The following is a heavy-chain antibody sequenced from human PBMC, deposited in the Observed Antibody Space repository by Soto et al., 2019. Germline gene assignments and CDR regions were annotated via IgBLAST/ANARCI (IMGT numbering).Heavy chain of an antibody. CDR1: GFTFSSYS. V-gene: IGHV3-21*01. Sequence: GGSLRLSCAASGFTFSSYSMNWVRQAPGKGLEWVSSISSSSSYIYYADSVKGRFTISRDNAKNSLYLQMNSLRAEDTAVYYCARDLVAVRGAFDIWGQGTMVTVSS. D-gene: IGHD2-15*01. CDR3: ARDLVAVRGAFDI. J-gene: IGHJ3*02. CDR2: ISSSSSYI.